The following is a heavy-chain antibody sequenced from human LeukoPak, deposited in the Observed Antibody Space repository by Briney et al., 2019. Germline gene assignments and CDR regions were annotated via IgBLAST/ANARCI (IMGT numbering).Heavy chain of an antibody. J-gene: IGHJ6*02. CDR2: IKQDGTDK. Sequence: GGSLRLSCAASGFTFSSYWMSWVRQAPGKGLEWVANIKQDGTDKYYVDSVKGRLTISRDSAKNSLHLQMNSLRAEDTAVYYCARDFYGPYYYYGMDVWGQGTTVTVSS. V-gene: IGHV3-7*05. CDR3: ARDFYGPYYYYGMDV. CDR1: GFTFSSYW. D-gene: IGHD2/OR15-2a*01.